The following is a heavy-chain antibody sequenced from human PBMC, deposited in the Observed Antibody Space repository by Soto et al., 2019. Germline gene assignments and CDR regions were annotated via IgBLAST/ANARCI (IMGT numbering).Heavy chain of an antibody. V-gene: IGHV3-23*01. CDR3: ATDRGGYYYYGMAV. Sequence: EVQLLESGGGLVQPGGSLRLSCAASGFTFSSYAMSWVRQAPGKGLEWVSAISGSGGSTYYADSVKGRFTISRANSKNTLYLQMSSVRAEDTAVYYCATDRGGYYYYGMAVGGQGTTVTVSS. CDR1: GFTFSSYA. CDR2: ISGSGGST. D-gene: IGHD3-10*01. J-gene: IGHJ6*02.